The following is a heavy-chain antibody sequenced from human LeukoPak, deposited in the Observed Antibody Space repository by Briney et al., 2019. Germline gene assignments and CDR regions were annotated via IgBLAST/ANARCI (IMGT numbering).Heavy chain of an antibody. J-gene: IGHJ4*02. CDR2: IRYDGSNK. Sequence: GSLRLSCAASGFTFSSYGMHWVRQAPGKGLEWVAFIRYDGSNKYYADSVKGRFAISRDNSKNTLYLQMNSLRAEDTAVYYCARDSYSGSPFDYWGQGTLVTVSS. CDR3: ARDSYSGSPFDY. CDR1: GFTFSSYG. V-gene: IGHV3-30*02. D-gene: IGHD1-26*01.